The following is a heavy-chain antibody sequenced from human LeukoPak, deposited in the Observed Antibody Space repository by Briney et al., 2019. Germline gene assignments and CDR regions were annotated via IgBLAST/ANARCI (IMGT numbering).Heavy chain of an antibody. Sequence: GGSLRLSCAASGFTFSSYAMTWVRQAPGKGLEWVSAISGSGGSTYYADSVKGRFTMSRDNSKNTLYLQMNSLRAEDTAVYYCAKDAQWLDAFDIWGQGTMVTVSS. J-gene: IGHJ3*02. V-gene: IGHV3-23*01. CDR2: ISGSGGST. CDR1: GFTFSSYA. CDR3: AKDAQWLDAFDI. D-gene: IGHD6-19*01.